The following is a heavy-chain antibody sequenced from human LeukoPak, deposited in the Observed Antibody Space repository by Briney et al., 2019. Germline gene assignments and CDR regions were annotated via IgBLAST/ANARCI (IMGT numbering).Heavy chain of an antibody. V-gene: IGHV3-23*01. Sequence: GGSLRLSCAASGFTFSSYAMSWVRQAPGKGLEWVSSITGSGVNTYYADSVKGRFTISRDNSRNTLFLQMNSLRAEDTAMYYCAKVRGTEESRYYDYWGQGTLVTVSS. CDR2: ITGSGVNT. CDR3: AKVRGTEESRYYDY. CDR1: GFTFSSYA. D-gene: IGHD3-3*01. J-gene: IGHJ4*02.